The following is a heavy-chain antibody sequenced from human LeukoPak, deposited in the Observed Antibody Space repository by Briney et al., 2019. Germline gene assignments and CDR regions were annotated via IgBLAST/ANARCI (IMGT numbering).Heavy chain of an antibody. V-gene: IGHV3-48*03. CDR2: ISSSGSTI. CDR3: ARWGCSGGSCYSGYYGMDV. CDR1: GFTFSSYA. Sequence: PGASLRLSCAASGFTFSSYAMSWVRQAPGKGLEWVSYISSSGSTIYYADSVKGRFTISRDNAKNSLYLQMNSLRAEDTAVYYCARWGCSGGSCYSGYYGMDVWGQGTTVTVSS. J-gene: IGHJ6*02. D-gene: IGHD2-15*01.